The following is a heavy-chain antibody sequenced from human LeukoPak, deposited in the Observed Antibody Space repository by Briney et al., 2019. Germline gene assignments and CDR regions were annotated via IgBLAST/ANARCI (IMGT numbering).Heavy chain of an antibody. CDR3: ASRDIVVVPAARFNWYFDL. Sequence: GGSLRLSCAASGFTFSSYAMSWVRQAPGKGLEWVSSISGSDGSTYYADSVKGRFTISRDNSKNTLYLQMNSLRAEDTAVYYCASRDIVVVPAARFNWYFDLWGRGTLVTVSS. D-gene: IGHD2-2*01. CDR1: GFTFSSYA. V-gene: IGHV3-23*01. J-gene: IGHJ2*01. CDR2: ISGSDGST.